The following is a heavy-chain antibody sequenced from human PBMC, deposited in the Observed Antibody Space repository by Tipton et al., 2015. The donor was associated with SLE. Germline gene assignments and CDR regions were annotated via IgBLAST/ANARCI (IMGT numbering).Heavy chain of an antibody. CDR1: GYSISSGYY. Sequence: TLSLTCTVSGYSISSGYYWGWIRQPPGKGLEWIGSIYHSGSTNYNPSLKSRVTISVDTSKNQFSLKLSSVTAADTAVYYCARPAVDYWGQGTLVTVSP. CDR3: ARPAVDY. J-gene: IGHJ4*02. V-gene: IGHV4-38-2*02. CDR2: IYHSGST. D-gene: IGHD2-2*01.